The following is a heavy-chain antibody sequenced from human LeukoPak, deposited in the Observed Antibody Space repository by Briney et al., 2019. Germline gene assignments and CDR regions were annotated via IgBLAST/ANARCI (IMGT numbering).Heavy chain of an antibody. D-gene: IGHD3-10*01. CDR1: GGTFSGYA. Sequence: ASVKVSCKASGGTFSGYAISWVRQTPGQGLEWMGRIIPIIGIANYAQKIQGRGTITAHKSTSTAYMELSSLRSEDTAVYYCASYRSHNYGSGSYSQWGQGTLVTVSS. V-gene: IGHV1-69*04. CDR3: ASYRSHNYGSGSYSQ. J-gene: IGHJ4*02. CDR2: IIPIIGIA.